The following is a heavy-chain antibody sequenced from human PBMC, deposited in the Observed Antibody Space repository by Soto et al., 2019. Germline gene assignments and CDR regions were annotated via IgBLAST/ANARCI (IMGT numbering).Heavy chain of an antibody. CDR2: IIPIFGTA. CDR1: GGTFSSYA. D-gene: IGHD3-22*01. CDR3: ARVPTSYYYDSSGYYEYYFDY. J-gene: IGHJ4*02. Sequence: QVQLVQSGAEVKKPGSSVKVSCKASGGTFSSYAISWVRQAPGQGLEWMGGIIPIFGTANYAQKFQGRVTITADEYTSTAYMELSSLRSEDTAVYYCARVPTSYYYDSSGYYEYYFDYWGQGTLVTVSS. V-gene: IGHV1-69*12.